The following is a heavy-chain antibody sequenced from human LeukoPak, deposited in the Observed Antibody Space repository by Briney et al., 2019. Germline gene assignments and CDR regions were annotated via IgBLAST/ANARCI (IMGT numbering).Heavy chain of an antibody. Sequence: ASVKVSCKASGYTFTSYGISWVRQAPGQGLEWMGWISGYNGNTNYAQKLQGRVTMTTDTSTSTAYMELRSLRSDDTAVYYCARDGYCSGGSCYLESWFDPWGQGTLVTVSS. J-gene: IGHJ5*02. V-gene: IGHV1-18*04. CDR3: ARDGYCSGGSCYLESWFDP. D-gene: IGHD2-15*01. CDR1: GYTFTSYG. CDR2: ISGYNGNT.